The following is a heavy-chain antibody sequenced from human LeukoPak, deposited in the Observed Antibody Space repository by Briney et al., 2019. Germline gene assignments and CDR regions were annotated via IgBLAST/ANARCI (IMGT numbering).Heavy chain of an antibody. D-gene: IGHD6-6*01. J-gene: IGHJ4*02. Sequence: SETLSLTCTVSGGSISSSNYYWGWVRQPPGKGLEWIGTIYYSGTTYYNPSLKSRVTISVDRSKNQFSLKLSSVTAADTAVYYCARGGAARVFAYWGQGTLVTVSS. CDR1: GGSISSSNYY. V-gene: IGHV4-39*07. CDR3: ARGGAARVFAY. CDR2: IYYSGTT.